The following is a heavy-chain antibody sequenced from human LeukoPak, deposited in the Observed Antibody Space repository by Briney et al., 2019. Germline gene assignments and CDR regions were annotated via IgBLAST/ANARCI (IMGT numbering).Heavy chain of an antibody. J-gene: IGHJ4*02. V-gene: IGHV3-7*01. CDR1: GFTFSSYW. Sequence: PGGSLRLSCAASGFTFSSYWMSWVRQTPGKGLEWVANIKQDGSEKYYVGSVKGRFTISRDNAKTSLFLQMNSLRAEDTAVYYCANLPGHIVGRAAVYWGQGTLVTVSS. D-gene: IGHD1-26*01. CDR3: ANLPGHIVGRAAVY. CDR2: IKQDGSEK.